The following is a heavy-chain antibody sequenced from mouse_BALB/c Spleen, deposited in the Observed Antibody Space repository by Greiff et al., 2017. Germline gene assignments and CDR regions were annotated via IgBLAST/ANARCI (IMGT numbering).Heavy chain of an antibody. V-gene: IGHV1S16*01. D-gene: IGHD1-1*01. CDR1: GYTFTGYY. Sequence: QVQLQQPGAELVKPGASVKLSCKASGYTFTGYYMYWVKQRPGQGLEWIGGINPSNGGTNFNEKFKSKATLTVDKSSSTAYMQLSSLTSEDSAVYYCTTTVYWYFDVWGAGTTVTVSS. CDR2: INPSNGGT. CDR3: TTTVYWYFDV. J-gene: IGHJ1*01.